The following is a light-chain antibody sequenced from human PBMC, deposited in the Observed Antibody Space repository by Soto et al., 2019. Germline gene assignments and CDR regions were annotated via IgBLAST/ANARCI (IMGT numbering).Light chain of an antibody. J-gene: IGLJ1*01. Sequence: QSALTQPASGSGSPGQSITISCTGTSSDVGNYNYVSWYQQHPGKAPKLMIYDVSNRPSGVSNRFSGSKSGNTASLTISGLQAEDEADYYCNSYTSSSTYVFGAGTKVTVL. V-gene: IGLV2-14*01. CDR3: NSYTSSSTYV. CDR2: DVS. CDR1: SSDVGNYNY.